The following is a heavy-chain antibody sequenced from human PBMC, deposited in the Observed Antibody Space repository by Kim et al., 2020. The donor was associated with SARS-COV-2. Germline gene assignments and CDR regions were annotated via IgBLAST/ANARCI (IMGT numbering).Heavy chain of an antibody. CDR2: INHSGST. J-gene: IGHJ5*02. V-gene: IGHV4-34*01. D-gene: IGHD3-10*01. CDR1: GGSFSGYY. Sequence: SETLSLTCAVYGGSFSGYYWSWIRQPPGKGLEWIGEINHSGSTNYNPSLKSRVTISVDTSKNQFSLKLSSVTAADTAVYYCARGRPYYYGSGSYNWFDP. CDR3: ARGRPYYYGSGSYNWFDP.